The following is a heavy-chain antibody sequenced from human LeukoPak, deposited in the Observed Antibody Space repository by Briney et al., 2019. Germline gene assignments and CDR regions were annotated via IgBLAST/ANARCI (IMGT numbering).Heavy chain of an antibody. CDR3: ARALSNILTGYHNWFDP. CDR1: GYIFTSYG. Sequence: ASVKVSCKASGYIFTSYGISWMRQAPGQGLEWMGWISGYNGHTKYAQKVQARVTMTTDTSTSTAYMELRSLRSDDTAVYYCARALSNILTGYHNWFDPWGQGTLVTVSS. V-gene: IGHV1-18*01. J-gene: IGHJ5*02. D-gene: IGHD3-9*01. CDR2: ISGYNGHT.